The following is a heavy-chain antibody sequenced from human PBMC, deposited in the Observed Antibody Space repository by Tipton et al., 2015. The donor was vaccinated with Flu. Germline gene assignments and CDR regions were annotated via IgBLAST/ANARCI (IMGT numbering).Heavy chain of an antibody. Sequence: TLSLTCSVSGSSIRSSNYYWGWSRQPPGKGLEWIGNIFHSGNTYHNPSLKSRVTISVDTSKNHFSLKLSSVTAADTAVYYCARRDYSNYVSEPKNWFDSWGQGALVIVSS. D-gene: IGHD4-11*01. CDR3: ARRDYSNYVSEPKNWFDS. CDR1: GSSIRSSNYY. V-gene: IGHV4-39*07. J-gene: IGHJ5*01. CDR2: IFHSGNT.